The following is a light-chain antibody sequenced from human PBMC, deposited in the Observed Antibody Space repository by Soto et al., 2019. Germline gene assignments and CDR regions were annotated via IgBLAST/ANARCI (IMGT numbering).Light chain of an antibody. J-gene: IGKJ2*01. Sequence: DIQMTQSPSTLSASVGDSVTITCRASQSISSWLAWYQQKPGKATKLLIYDASSLQSGVPSRISGSGSGTEFTLTISSLQPDDFATYYCQQYNSYPYTFGQGTKLEIK. CDR2: DAS. CDR3: QQYNSYPYT. V-gene: IGKV1-5*01. CDR1: QSISSW.